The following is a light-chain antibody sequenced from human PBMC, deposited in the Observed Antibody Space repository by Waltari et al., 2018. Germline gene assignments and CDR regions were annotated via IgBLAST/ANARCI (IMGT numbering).Light chain of an antibody. CDR1: SSNIGSNT. CDR3: AAWDDSLNGVV. Sequence: QSVLTQPPSASGTPGHRVTISCSGSSSNIGSNTVNSYQQLPGTAPKLLIYSNNQRPSGVPDRFSGSKSGTSASLAISGLQSEDEADYYCAAWDDSLNGVVFGGGTKLTVL. V-gene: IGLV1-44*01. CDR2: SNN. J-gene: IGLJ2*01.